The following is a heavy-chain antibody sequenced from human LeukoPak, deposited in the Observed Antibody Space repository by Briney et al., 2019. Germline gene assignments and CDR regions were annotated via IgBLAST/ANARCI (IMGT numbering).Heavy chain of an antibody. D-gene: IGHD3-9*01. CDR3: ARDDILTGYPTPFDY. CDR2: ISSSGSTI. J-gene: IGHJ4*02. V-gene: IGHV3-48*03. Sequence: PGGSLRLSCAASGFTFGSYEMNWVRQAPGKGLEWVSYISSSGSTIHYADSVKGRFTISRDNAKNSLYLQMNSLRAEDTAVYYCARDDILTGYPTPFDYWGQGTLVTVSS. CDR1: GFTFGSYE.